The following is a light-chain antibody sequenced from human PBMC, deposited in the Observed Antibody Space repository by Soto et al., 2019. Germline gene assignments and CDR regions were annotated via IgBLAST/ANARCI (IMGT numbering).Light chain of an antibody. J-gene: IGKJ3*01. Sequence: EIVLTQSPGTLSLSPGERATLSCRASQSVTSSYLAGYQQKPGQAPRLLIYGASSRATVIPDRFRGRGSGTDLPLTISRLEPEDFAVYYGQQYGSYQFNYRPGTKVAI. CDR1: QSVTSSY. V-gene: IGKV3-20*01. CDR3: QQYGSYQFN. CDR2: GAS.